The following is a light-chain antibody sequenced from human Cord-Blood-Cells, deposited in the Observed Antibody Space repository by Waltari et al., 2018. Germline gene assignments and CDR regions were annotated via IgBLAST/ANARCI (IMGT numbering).Light chain of an antibody. CDR2: RNK. J-gene: IGLJ3*02. CDR3: AAWDDSLSGWV. V-gene: IGLV1-47*01. Sequence: QSVLTQPPSASGTPGQRLTISCSGSSANIGSNYVYWYQQLPGTAPKLLIYRNKQRPSGVPDRFSGSKSGTSASLAISGLRSEDEADYYCAAWDDSLSGWVFGGGTKLTIL. CDR1: SANIGSNY.